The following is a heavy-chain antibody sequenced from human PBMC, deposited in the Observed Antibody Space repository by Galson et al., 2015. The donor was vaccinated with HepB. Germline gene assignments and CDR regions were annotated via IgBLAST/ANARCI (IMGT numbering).Heavy chain of an antibody. CDR2: ISDSGGST. D-gene: IGHD3/OR15-3a*01. V-gene: IGHV3-23*01. J-gene: IGHJ4*02. Sequence: SLRLSCAASGFTFSNFAMSWVRQAPGKGLEWVSSISDSGGSTYYADSVKGRFTIFRDNSKNTLYLQMNSLRAEDTTVYYCAKDLPNDFWTGLPYSPFDYWGQGTLVTVSS. CDR1: GFTFSNFA. CDR3: AKDLPNDFWTGLPYSPFDY.